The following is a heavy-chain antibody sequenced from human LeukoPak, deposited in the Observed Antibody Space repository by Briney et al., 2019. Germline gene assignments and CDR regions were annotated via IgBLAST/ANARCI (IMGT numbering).Heavy chain of an antibody. CDR1: GFTFSSYW. Sequence: GGSLRLSCAASGFTFSSYWMSWVRQAPGKGLEWVANIKQDGSEKYYVDPVKGRFTISRDNAKNSLYLQMNSLRAEDTAVYYCARWDYYDSSGYYYADFYYFDYWGQGTLVTVSS. CDR3: ARWDYYDSSGYYYADFYYFDY. CDR2: IKQDGSEK. V-gene: IGHV3-7*01. D-gene: IGHD3-22*01. J-gene: IGHJ4*02.